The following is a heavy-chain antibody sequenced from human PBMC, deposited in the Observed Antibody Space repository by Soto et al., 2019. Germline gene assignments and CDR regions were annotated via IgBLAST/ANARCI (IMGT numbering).Heavy chain of an antibody. D-gene: IGHD5-18*01. CDR3: AKMTSDSYGRNYGMDV. Sequence: LRLSCAGSGFPFSSYAMSWVREAPEKGLEWISALSDSGVSPYYADSVKGRFTISRDNSKNTLYLQMDSLRVEDTALYYCAKMTSDSYGRNYGMDVWGQGTTVTVYS. J-gene: IGHJ6*02. V-gene: IGHV3-23*01. CDR1: GFPFSSYA. CDR2: LSDSGVSP.